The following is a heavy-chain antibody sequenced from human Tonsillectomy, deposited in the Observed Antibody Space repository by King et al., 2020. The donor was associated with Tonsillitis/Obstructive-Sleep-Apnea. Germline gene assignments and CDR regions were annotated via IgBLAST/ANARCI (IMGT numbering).Heavy chain of an antibody. CDR1: GFTFDDYG. D-gene: IGHD2-15*01. CDR2: INWNGGST. Sequence: VQLVESGGGVVRPGGSLRLSCAASGFTFDDYGMSWGRQAPGKGLEWGSGINWNGGSTVYSDSVKGRFTISRDNAKNSLYLQMNSLRAEETALYYCARAVVVVAATPRYFQHWGQGTLVTVSS. CDR3: ARAVVVVAATPRYFQH. J-gene: IGHJ1*01. V-gene: IGHV3-20*04.